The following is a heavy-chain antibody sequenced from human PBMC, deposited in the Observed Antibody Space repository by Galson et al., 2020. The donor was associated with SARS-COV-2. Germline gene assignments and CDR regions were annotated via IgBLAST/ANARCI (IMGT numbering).Heavy chain of an antibody. J-gene: IGHJ4*02. Sequence: SETLSLTCTVSGGSISSSSHYWGWIRQPPGTGLEWIGSIYSTGSTYYNPSLKRRVTISVDTSKKQFSLRLRSVTAADTSVYYCAREGSKIAVAGTSFDYGGQGTLVTVSS. CDR2: IYSTGST. CDR3: AREGSKIAVAGTSFDY. V-gene: IGHV4-39*02. D-gene: IGHD6-19*01. CDR1: GGSISSSSHY.